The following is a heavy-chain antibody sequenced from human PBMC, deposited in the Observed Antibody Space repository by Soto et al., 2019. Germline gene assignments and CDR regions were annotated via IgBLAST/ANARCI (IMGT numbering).Heavy chain of an antibody. Sequence: QVQLVQSGAEMRKPGSSLRVSCKASGGTFSSYAITWVRQAPEEGLEWMGGIIPMLGTANYAQRFQGRVTISADESTSTAYMELISLRSEDTAVYYCATSRSYSSSWYGRYFDYWGQGTLVTVSS. CDR3: ATSRSYSSSWYGRYFDY. J-gene: IGHJ4*02. D-gene: IGHD6-13*01. CDR2: IIPMLGTA. CDR1: GGTFSSYA. V-gene: IGHV1-69*01.